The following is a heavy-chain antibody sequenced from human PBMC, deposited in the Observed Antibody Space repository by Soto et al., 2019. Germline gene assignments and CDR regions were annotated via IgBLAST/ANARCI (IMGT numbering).Heavy chain of an antibody. J-gene: IGHJ5*02. CDR2: ITPVFGTA. Sequence: QVQLVQSGAEVKKPGSSVKVSCKASADTFNSYSLSWLRQAPGQRLEWMGGITPVFGTADYAQSFEDRLSITADESTSTVYMELSSLRSDDKAVYYCARSLEGTTVTNWFDPWGQGALVTVSS. D-gene: IGHD4-17*01. V-gene: IGHV1-69*01. CDR1: ADTFNSYS. CDR3: ARSLEGTTVTNWFDP.